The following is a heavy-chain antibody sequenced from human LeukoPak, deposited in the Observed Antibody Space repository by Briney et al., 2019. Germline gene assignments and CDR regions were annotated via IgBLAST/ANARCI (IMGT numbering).Heavy chain of an antibody. Sequence: SQTLSLTCTVSGGSISSGGYYWSWIRQHPGKGLEWIGYIYYSGSTYYNPSLKSRVTISVDTSKNQFSLKLSSVTAADTAVYYCARVRGGDSSGYYYLFDYWGQGTLVTVSS. J-gene: IGHJ4*02. D-gene: IGHD3-22*01. CDR2: IYYSGST. CDR1: GGSISSGGYY. CDR3: ARVRGGDSSGYYYLFDY. V-gene: IGHV4-31*03.